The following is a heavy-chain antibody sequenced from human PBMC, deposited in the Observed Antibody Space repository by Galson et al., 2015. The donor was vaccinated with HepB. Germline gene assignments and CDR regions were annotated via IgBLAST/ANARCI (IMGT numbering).Heavy chain of an antibody. D-gene: IGHD6-13*01. CDR3: ARDRPPGIAAAGSFQY. V-gene: IGHV3-21*01. CDR1: GFTFSSYS. CDR2: ISSSSSYI. Sequence: SLRLSCAASGFTFSSYSMNWVRQAPGKGLEWVSSISSSSSYIYYADSVKGRFTISRDNAKNSLYLQMNSLRAEDTAVYYCARDRPPGIAAAGSFQYWGQGTLVTVSS. J-gene: IGHJ1*01.